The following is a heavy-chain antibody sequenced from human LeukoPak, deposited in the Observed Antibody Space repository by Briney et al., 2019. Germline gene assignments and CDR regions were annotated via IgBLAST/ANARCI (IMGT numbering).Heavy chain of an antibody. CDR3: ARHGWCSSGSCYLGAFDY. CDR2: IHYSGTT. D-gene: IGHD2-15*01. J-gene: IGHJ4*02. CDR1: GGSISSSSFH. Sequence: PSETLSLTCTVSGGSISSSSFHWGWIRQPPGKGLDWIGSIHYSGTTYYNPSLKSRVTISVDTSKNQFSLKLTSVTAADTAVYYCARHGWCSSGSCYLGAFDYSGQGTLAPVSS. V-gene: IGHV4-39*01.